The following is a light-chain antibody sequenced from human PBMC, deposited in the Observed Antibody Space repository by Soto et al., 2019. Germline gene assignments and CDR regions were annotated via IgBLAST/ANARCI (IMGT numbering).Light chain of an antibody. J-gene: IGKJ1*01. CDR1: QGISSY. CDR2: AAS. V-gene: IGKV1-8*01. Sequence: AIRMTQSPSSLSASTGDRVTITCRASQGISSYLALYQQKPGKDPKLMIYAASTLQSGVPSRFIGSGSGTDFTLTISCLQSEDFATYYCQQYYSYSWTFGQGTEVEIK. CDR3: QQYYSYSWT.